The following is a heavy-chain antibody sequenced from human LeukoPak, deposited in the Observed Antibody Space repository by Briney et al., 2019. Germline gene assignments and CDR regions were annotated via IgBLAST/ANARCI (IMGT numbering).Heavy chain of an antibody. J-gene: IGHJ6*03. CDR1: GGSISSYY. V-gene: IGHV4-59*01. D-gene: IGHD6-19*01. CDR3: ARAPSGWYDEDYYYYMDV. Sequence: KPSETLSLTCTVSGGSISSYYWSWIRQPPGKGLEWIGYIYYSGSTNYNPSLKSRVTIPVDTSKNQFSLKLSSVTAADTAVYYCARAPSGWYDEDYYYYMDVWGKGTTVTASS. CDR2: IYYSGST.